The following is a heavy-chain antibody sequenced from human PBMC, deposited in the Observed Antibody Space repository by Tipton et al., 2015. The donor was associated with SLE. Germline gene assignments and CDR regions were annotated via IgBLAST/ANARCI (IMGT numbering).Heavy chain of an antibody. Sequence: TLSLTCTVSGGSISSGGYYWSWIRQPAGKGLEWIGRIYTSGSTNYNPSLKSRVTISIDPSKNQFSLKLSSVTAADTAVYYCARHPRGVWYFDLWGRGTLVTVSS. CDR3: ARHPRGVWYFDL. J-gene: IGHJ2*01. D-gene: IGHD3-10*01. CDR2: IYTSGST. V-gene: IGHV4-61*02. CDR1: GGSISSGGYY.